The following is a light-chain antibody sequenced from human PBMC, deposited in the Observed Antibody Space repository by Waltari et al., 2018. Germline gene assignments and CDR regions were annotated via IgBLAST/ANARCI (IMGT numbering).Light chain of an antibody. CDR3: QQSYSLSFT. V-gene: IGKV1-39*01. Sequence: DIQMTQSPSSLSASVGDRVNITCRASQSISSYLNWYQQKPGKAPKLLIYDASSLQSGVPSRFSGSGSGTDFTLTISSLQPEDFATYFCQQSYSLSFTFGPGTKVDIK. J-gene: IGKJ3*01. CDR1: QSISSY. CDR2: DAS.